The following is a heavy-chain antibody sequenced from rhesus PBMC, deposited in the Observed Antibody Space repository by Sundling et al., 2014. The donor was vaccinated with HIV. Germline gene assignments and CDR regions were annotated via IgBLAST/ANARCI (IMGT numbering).Heavy chain of an antibody. CDR3: ARGGITAGR. CDR2: ISGSSGST. V-gene: IGHV4-165*01. D-gene: IGHD6-19*01. Sequence: QLQLQESGPGLVKPSETLSLTCAVSGGSFSGYYWGWIRQPPGKGLEYIGYISGSSGSTDYNPSLKSRVTISIDRSKSQFSLTLNSLTAADTGVYYCARGGITAGRWGQGLLVTVSS. CDR1: GGSFSGYY. J-gene: IGHJ4*01.